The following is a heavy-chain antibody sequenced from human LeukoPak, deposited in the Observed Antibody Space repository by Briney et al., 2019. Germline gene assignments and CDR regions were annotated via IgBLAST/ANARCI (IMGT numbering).Heavy chain of an antibody. J-gene: IGHJ5*02. CDR2: IYSGGST. CDR1: GFTVSNNY. CDR3: AKDPPSYDPIAAAGTDNWFDP. D-gene: IGHD6-13*01. V-gene: IGHV3-66*01. Sequence: GGSLRLSCAASGFTVSNNYMNWVRQAPGQGLEWVSVIYSGGSTSYADSVKGRFTISRDNSRNTVSLPMNSLRAEDTAVYYCAKDPPSYDPIAAAGTDNWFDPWGQGTLVTVSS.